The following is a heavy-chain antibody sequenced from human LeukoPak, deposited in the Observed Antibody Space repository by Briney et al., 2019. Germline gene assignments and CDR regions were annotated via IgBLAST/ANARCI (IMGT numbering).Heavy chain of an antibody. CDR2: INPNSGDT. CDR1: GYIFTGYY. Sequence: ASVKVSCKASGYIFTGYYMQWVRQAPGQGVEWMGRINPNSGDTNTAQKFQGRITMTRDTSISTAYMELSRLRSDDTAMYYCARDDYVWGSYRSGDYWGQGTLVTVSS. D-gene: IGHD3-16*02. V-gene: IGHV1-2*06. CDR3: ARDDYVWGSYRSGDY. J-gene: IGHJ4*02.